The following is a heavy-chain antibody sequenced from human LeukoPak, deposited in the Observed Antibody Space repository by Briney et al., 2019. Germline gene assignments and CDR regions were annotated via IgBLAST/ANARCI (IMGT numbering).Heavy chain of an antibody. V-gene: IGHV3-30*03. D-gene: IGHD3-10*01. CDR1: GFTFSSYG. CDR3: AREGYYGSGSPPSLYFDY. J-gene: IGHJ4*02. CDR2: ISYDGSNK. Sequence: GGSLRLSCAASGFTFSSYGMHWVRQAPGKGLEWVAVISYDGSNKYYADSVKGRFTISRDNSRSTLYLQMDSLRPEDTAIYYCAREGYYGSGSPPSLYFDYWGQGTLVTVSS.